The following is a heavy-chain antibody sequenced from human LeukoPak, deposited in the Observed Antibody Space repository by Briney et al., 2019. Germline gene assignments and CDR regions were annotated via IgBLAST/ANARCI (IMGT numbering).Heavy chain of an antibody. CDR3: AGDKRGSSWYFNWFDP. CDR1: GGSISSYY. CDR2: FYTSGST. Sequence: SETLSLTCTVSGGSISSYYWSRIRQPAGKGLEWIGRFYTSGSTNYNPSLKSRVTMSIDTSKNQLSLKLSSVTAADTAVYYCAGDKRGSSWYFNWFDPWGQGTLVTVSS. D-gene: IGHD6-13*01. J-gene: IGHJ5*02. V-gene: IGHV4-4*07.